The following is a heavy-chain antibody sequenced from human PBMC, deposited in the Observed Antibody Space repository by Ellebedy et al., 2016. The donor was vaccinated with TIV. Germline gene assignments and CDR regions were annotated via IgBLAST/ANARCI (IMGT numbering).Heavy chain of an antibody. CDR3: ARGLDSSGWHKYFDY. D-gene: IGHD6-19*01. Sequence: SVKVSCXASGGTFSSYAISWVRQAPGQGLEWMGGIIPIFGTANYAQKFQGRVTITADESTSTAYMELSSLRSEDTAVYYCARGLDSSGWHKYFDYWGQGTLVTVSS. J-gene: IGHJ4*02. CDR1: GGTFSSYA. CDR2: IIPIFGTA. V-gene: IGHV1-69*13.